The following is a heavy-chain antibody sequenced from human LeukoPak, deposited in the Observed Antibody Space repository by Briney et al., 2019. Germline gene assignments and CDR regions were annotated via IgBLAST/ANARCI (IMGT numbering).Heavy chain of an antibody. CDR2: IYHSGST. CDR3: ARDRNYEGAFDI. D-gene: IGHD1-7*01. Sequence: PSEALSLTCTVSGYSISSGYYWGWIRQPPGKGLEWIGSIYHSGSTYYNPSLKSRVTISVDTSKNQFSLKLSSVTAADTAVYYCARDRNYEGAFDIWGQGTMVTVSS. CDR1: GYSISSGYY. V-gene: IGHV4-38-2*02. J-gene: IGHJ3*02.